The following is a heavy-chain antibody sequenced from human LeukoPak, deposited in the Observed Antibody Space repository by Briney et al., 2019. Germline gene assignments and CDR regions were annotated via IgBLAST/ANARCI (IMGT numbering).Heavy chain of an antibody. V-gene: IGHV3-30*18. J-gene: IGHJ4*02. CDR3: AKPARVVVPAAMNLFDY. CDR1: GFTFSSYG. CDR2: ISYDGSNK. Sequence: GRSLRLSCAASGFTFSSYGMHWVRQAPGKGLEWVPVISYDGSNKYYADSVKGRFTISRDNSKNTLYLQMNSLRAEDTAVYYCAKPARVVVPAAMNLFDYWGQGTLVIVSS. D-gene: IGHD2-2*01.